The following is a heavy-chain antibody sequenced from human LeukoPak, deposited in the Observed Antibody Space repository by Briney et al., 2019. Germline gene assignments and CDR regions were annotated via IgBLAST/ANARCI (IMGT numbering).Heavy chain of an antibody. V-gene: IGHV1-69*05. J-gene: IGHJ4*02. Sequence: GSSVKVSCKASGGTFSSYAISWVRQAPGQGLEWMGGIIPIFGTANYAQRFQGRVTITTDESTSTAYMELSRLRSDDTAVYYCARGLRGYSYGDYWGQGTLVTVSS. CDR3: ARGLRGYSYGDY. CDR1: GGTFSSYA. D-gene: IGHD5-12*01. CDR2: IIPIFGTA.